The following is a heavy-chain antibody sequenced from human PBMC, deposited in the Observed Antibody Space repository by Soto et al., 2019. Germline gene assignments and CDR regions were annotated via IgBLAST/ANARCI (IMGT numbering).Heavy chain of an antibody. Sequence: QVQLVQSGAEVKKPGSSVKVSCKASGGTFSSYAISWVRQAPGQGLEWMGGIIPIFGTANYAQKFQGRVTIPGEESNGTAYMERGGLRSEDTSVYYCAGGVGVAGPRNPHFDYWGQGTLVTVSS. CDR3: AGGVGVAGPRNPHFDY. V-gene: IGHV1-69*01. J-gene: IGHJ4*02. CDR2: IIPIFGTA. D-gene: IGHD6-19*01. CDR1: GGTFSSYA.